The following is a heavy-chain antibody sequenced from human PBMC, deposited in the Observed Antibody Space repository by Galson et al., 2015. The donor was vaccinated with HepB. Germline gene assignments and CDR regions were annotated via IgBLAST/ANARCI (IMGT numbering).Heavy chain of an antibody. CDR3: TTDPSGSYSHYYYYMDV. CDR2: IKSKTDGGTT. Sequence: SLRLSCAASGFTFSNAWMNWVRQAPGKGLEWVGRIKSKTDGGTTDYAAPVKGRFTISRDDSKNTLYLQMNSLKTEDTAVYYCTTDPSGSYSHYYYYMDVWGKGTTVTVSS. J-gene: IGHJ6*03. CDR1: GFTFSNAW. D-gene: IGHD1-26*01. V-gene: IGHV3-15*07.